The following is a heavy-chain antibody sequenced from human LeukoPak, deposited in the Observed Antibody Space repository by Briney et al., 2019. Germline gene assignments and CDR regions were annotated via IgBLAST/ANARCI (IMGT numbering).Heavy chain of an antibody. CDR3: ARHLSGITGYTYGRGIDY. CDR1: GFTFSSYE. D-gene: IGHD5-18*01. CDR2: IKKDGSEK. V-gene: IGHV3-7*01. Sequence: GGSLRLSCAASGFTFSSYEMNWDRQAPGKGLEWVANIKKDGSEKYYVDSVKGRFTISRDNAKKSLYLQMNSLRAEDTAVYHCARHLSGITGYTYGRGIDYWGQGTLLTVSS. J-gene: IGHJ4*02.